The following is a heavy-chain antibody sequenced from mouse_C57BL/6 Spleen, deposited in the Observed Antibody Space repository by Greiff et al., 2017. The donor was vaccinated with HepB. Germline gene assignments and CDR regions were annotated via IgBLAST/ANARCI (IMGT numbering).Heavy chain of an antibody. Sequence: VQLQQSGPELVKPGASVKISCKASGYAFSSSWMNWVKQRPGKGLEWIGRIYPGDGDTNYNGKFKGKATLTADKSSSTAYMQLSSLTSEDSAVYFCARDFSTTVVPYFDYWGQGTTLTVSS. CDR2: IYPGDGDT. V-gene: IGHV1-82*01. CDR3: ARDFSTTVVPYFDY. J-gene: IGHJ2*01. D-gene: IGHD1-1*01. CDR1: GYAFSSSW.